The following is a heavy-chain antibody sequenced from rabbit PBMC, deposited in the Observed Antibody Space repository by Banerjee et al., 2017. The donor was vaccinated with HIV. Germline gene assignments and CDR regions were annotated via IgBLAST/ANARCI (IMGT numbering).Heavy chain of an antibody. J-gene: IGHJ4*01. CDR3: ARGWLVVGLNL. Sequence: QEQLEESGGDLVKPEGSLTLTCTASGFSFSNKYVMCWVRQAAGKGLECIACINTSSGNTVYATWSKGRFTISRTSSPTVALQMTSLTAADTATYFCARGWLVVGLNLWGPGTLVTVS. CDR1: GFSFSNKYV. V-gene: IGHV1S45*01. D-gene: IGHD4-2*01. CDR2: INTSSGNT.